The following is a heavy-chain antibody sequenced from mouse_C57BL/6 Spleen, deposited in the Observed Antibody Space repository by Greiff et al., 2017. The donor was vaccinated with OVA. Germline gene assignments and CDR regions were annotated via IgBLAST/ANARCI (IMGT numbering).Heavy chain of an antibody. CDR2: IHPSDSDT. Sequence: QVQLKEPGAELVKPGASVKVSCKASGYTFTSYWMHWVKQRPGQGLEWIGRIHPSDSDTNYNQKFKGKATLTVDKSSSTAYMQLSSLTSEDSAVYYCAIRGHRDAMDYWGQGTSVTVSS. V-gene: IGHV1-74*01. CDR1: GYTFTSYW. D-gene: IGHD2-14*01. CDR3: AIRGHRDAMDY. J-gene: IGHJ4*01.